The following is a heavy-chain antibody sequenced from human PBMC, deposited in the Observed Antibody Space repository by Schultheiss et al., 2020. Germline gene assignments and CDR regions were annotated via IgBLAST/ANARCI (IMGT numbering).Heavy chain of an antibody. CDR2: IYYSGST. CDR3: ARRRYFDY. J-gene: IGHJ4*02. Sequence: SETLSLTCAVSGGSISSYYWSWIRQPPGKGLEWIGYIYYSGSTNYNPSLKSRVTISIDTSKNQFSLKLSSVTAADTAVYYCARRRYFDYWGQGTLVTVSS. CDR1: GGSISSYY. V-gene: IGHV4-59*08.